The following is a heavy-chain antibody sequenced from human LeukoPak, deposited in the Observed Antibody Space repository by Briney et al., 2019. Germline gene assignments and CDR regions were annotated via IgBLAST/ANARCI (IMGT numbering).Heavy chain of an antibody. CDR1: GFTFSDYY. V-gene: IGHV3-11*03. CDR2: INSSSSYT. J-gene: IGHJ4*02. CDR3: ASLWFGESRFDY. D-gene: IGHD3-10*01. Sequence: GGSLRLSCAASGFTFSDYYMSWIRQAPGKGLEWVSYINSSSSYTNYADSVKGRFTISRDNAKNSLYLQMNSLRAEDTAVYYCASLWFGESRFDYWGQGTLVTVSS.